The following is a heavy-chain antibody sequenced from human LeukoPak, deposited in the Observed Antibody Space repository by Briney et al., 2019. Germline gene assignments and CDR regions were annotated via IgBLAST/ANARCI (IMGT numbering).Heavy chain of an antibody. V-gene: IGHV5-51*01. CDR2: IYPGDSDT. CDR1: GYSFTSYW. CDR3: ASLPPFWGVDRYFDN. J-gene: IGHJ4*02. Sequence: GESLKISCKGSGYSFTSYWIGWVRQMPGKGLEWRGIIYPGDSDTRYSPSFQGQVTISVDKSISTAYLQWSSLQAWDTAQYYCASLPPFWGVDRYFDNWGQGTLVTVSS. D-gene: IGHD3-16*01.